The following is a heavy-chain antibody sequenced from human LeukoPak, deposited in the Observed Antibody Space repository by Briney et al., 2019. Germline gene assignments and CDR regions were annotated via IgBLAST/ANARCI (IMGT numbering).Heavy chain of an antibody. V-gene: IGHV3-73*01. D-gene: IGHD2-15*01. CDR2: IRSKADNYAT. Sequence: GGSLRLSCAASGFIFSGSAMHWVRQASGKGLEWVGCIRSKADNYATTYAASVKGRFTISRDDSKNTAYLQMNSLKTEDTAVYYCTRHQGAGGSGVDYWGQGTLVTVSS. CDR1: GFIFSGSA. J-gene: IGHJ4*02. CDR3: TRHQGAGGSGVDY.